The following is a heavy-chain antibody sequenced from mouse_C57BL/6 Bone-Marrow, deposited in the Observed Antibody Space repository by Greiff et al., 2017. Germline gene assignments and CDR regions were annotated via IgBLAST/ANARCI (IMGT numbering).Heavy chain of an antibody. CDR2: IWSGGST. Sequence: VQLVESGPGLVQPSQSLSITCTVSGFSLTSYGVHWVRQSPGKGLEWLGVIWSGGSTDYNAAFISRLSISKDNSKSQVFFKMNSLQADDTAIYYCARNFHLLWYFDVWGTGTTVTVSS. D-gene: IGHD2-3*01. V-gene: IGHV2-2*01. CDR1: GFSLTSYG. CDR3: ARNFHLLWYFDV. J-gene: IGHJ1*03.